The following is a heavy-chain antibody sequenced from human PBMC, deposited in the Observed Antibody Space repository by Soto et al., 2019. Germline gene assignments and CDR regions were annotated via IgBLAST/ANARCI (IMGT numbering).Heavy chain of an antibody. D-gene: IGHD3-22*01. CDR2: ITGSGDYT. Sequence: GSLRLSCAASGFTSSNYAMSWVRQAPGKGLEWVSSITGSGDYTYYADSVKGRFTISRDNSKNTLYLQMNSLRAEDTAVYYCAKARYYDSTGYLYYFDYWGQGTLVTVSS. CDR3: AKARYYDSTGYLYYFDY. J-gene: IGHJ4*02. V-gene: IGHV3-23*01. CDR1: GFTSSNYA.